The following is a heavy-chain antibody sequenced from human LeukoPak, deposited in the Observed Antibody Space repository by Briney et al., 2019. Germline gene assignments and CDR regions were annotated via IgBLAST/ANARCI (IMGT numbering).Heavy chain of an antibody. CDR2: IYTSGST. CDR3: ARDVVTTTGYYFDY. J-gene: IGHJ4*02. Sequence: PPETLSLTCTVSGGSINIYYWSWIRQSAGKGLEWIGRIYTSGSTNYNPSLKSRVTMSVDTSKHQFSLKLSSVTAADTAVYYCARDVVTTTGYYFDYWGQGTLVTVSS. CDR1: GGSINIYY. V-gene: IGHV4-4*07. D-gene: IGHD2-2*01.